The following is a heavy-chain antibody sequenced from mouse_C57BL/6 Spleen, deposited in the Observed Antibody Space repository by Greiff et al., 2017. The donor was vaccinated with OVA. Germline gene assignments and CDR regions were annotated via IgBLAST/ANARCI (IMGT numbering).Heavy chain of an antibody. V-gene: IGHV5-4*01. J-gene: IGHJ3*01. CDR3: ARDEYGNYGTY. CDR1: GFTFSSYA. CDR2: ISDGGSYT. D-gene: IGHD2-10*02. Sequence: EVHLVESGGGLVKPGGSLKLSCAASGFTFSSYAMSWVRQTPEKRLEWVATISDGGSYTYYPDNVKGRFTISRDNAKNNLYLQMSHLKSEDTAMYYCARDEYGNYGTYWGQGTLVTVSA.